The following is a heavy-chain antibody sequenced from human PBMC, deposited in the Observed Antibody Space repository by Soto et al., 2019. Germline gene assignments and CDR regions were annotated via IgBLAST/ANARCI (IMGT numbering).Heavy chain of an antibody. CDR1: GGTFSSYA. D-gene: IGHD3-16*01. Sequence: QVQLVQSGAEVKKPGSSVKVSCKASGGTFSSYAIRWVRQAPGQGLEWMGGIIPIFGTANYAQKFQGRVTITADESTSTAYMELSSLRSEDTAVYYCAREVRGITFLSDGMDVWGQGTTVTVSS. CDR3: AREVRGITFLSDGMDV. CDR2: IIPIFGTA. J-gene: IGHJ6*02. V-gene: IGHV1-69*12.